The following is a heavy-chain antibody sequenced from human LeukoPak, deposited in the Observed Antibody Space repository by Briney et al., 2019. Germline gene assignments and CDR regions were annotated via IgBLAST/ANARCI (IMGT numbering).Heavy chain of an antibody. CDR3: ARDPFPGYSSGWVNDY. V-gene: IGHV1-18*01. CDR1: GYTFTSYG. CDR2: ISAYNGNT. D-gene: IGHD6-19*01. J-gene: IGHJ4*02. Sequence: ASVTVSCKASGYTFTSYGISWVRQAPGQGLEWMGWISAYNGNTNYAQKLQGRVTMTTDTSTSTAYMELRSLRSDDTAVYYCARDPFPGYSSGWVNDYWGQGTLVTVSS.